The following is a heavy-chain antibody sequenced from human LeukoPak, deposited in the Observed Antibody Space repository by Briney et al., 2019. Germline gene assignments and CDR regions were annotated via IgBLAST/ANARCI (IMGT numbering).Heavy chain of an antibody. CDR2: ISAYNGNT. D-gene: IGHD1-26*01. V-gene: IGHV1-18*04. CDR1: GYTFTSNY. Sequence: ATVKVSCKAFGYTFTSNYMYWVRQAPGQGLEWMGWISAYNGNTNYAQKLQGRVTMTTDTSTSTAYMELRSLRSDDTAVYYCARVNSGSYFIDYFDYWGQGTLVTVSS. CDR3: ARVNSGSYFIDYFDY. J-gene: IGHJ4*02.